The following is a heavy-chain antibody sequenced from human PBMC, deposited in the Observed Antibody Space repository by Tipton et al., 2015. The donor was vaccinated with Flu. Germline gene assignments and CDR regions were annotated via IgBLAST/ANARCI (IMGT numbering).Heavy chain of an antibody. Sequence: TLSLTCTVSGGSMSGYHWSWIRQPPGKGLEWIGEINHSGSTHNSSSLKSRVTMSVDSSKNQFSLHLSSVTAADTAVYYCARVSPRRVSAIVVVMLPEGYFDYWGQGTLVIVSS. CDR3: ARVSPRRVSAIVVVMLPEGYFDY. D-gene: IGHD3-22*01. CDR2: INHSGST. V-gene: IGHV4-34*01. J-gene: IGHJ4*02. CDR1: GGSMSGYH.